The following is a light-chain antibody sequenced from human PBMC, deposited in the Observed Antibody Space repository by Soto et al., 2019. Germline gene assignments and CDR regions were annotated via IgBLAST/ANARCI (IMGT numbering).Light chain of an antibody. Sequence: QSVLTQPPSVSGAPGQRVTISCTGSSSNIGAGYDVHWYQQLPGTAPKLLIYGNSNRPSGVPDRFSGSKSGTSASLAINGLQAEDEADYYCQSYDSSLSGSYVFGTGTKVTV. J-gene: IGLJ1*01. CDR1: SSNIGAGYD. CDR2: GNS. CDR3: QSYDSSLSGSYV. V-gene: IGLV1-40*01.